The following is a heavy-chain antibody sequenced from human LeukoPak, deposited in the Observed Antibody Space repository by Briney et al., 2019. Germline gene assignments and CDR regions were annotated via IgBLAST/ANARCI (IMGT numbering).Heavy chain of an antibody. CDR2: IYYSGST. D-gene: IGHD2-15*01. Sequence: PSETLSLTCNVSGGSISSDYWTWIRQPPGKGLEWIGNIYYSGSTNYNPSLKSRVTLSVDTSKNQFSLKLNSVTAADTAVYFCAREPPGIDDAFDIWGQGTMVTVSS. CDR1: GGSISSDY. J-gene: IGHJ3*02. CDR3: AREPPGIDDAFDI. V-gene: IGHV4-59*01.